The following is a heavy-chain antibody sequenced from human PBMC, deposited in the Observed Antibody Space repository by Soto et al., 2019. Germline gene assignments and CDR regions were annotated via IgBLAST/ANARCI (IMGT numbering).Heavy chain of an antibody. CDR1: GFTFSSYG. J-gene: IGHJ4*02. D-gene: IGHD2-2*01. CDR2: ISGNGGST. Sequence: PGGSLRLSSAASGFTFSSYGMHWVRQAPGKGLEWVSTISGNGGSTYYADSVKGRFTISRDNSKNMLFLQINSLRDDDSAVYYCAKRPASIITFDYWGQGTPVTVSS. CDR3: AKRPASIITFDY. V-gene: IGHV3-23*01.